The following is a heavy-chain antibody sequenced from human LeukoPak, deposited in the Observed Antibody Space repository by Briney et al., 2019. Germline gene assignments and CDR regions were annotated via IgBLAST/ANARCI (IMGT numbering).Heavy chain of an antibody. Sequence: SETLSLTCTVSGGSISSYYWSWIRQPAGKGLEWIGRIYSSGSTNYNTSLKRRVTMSVDTSKNQFSLKLSSVTAADTAVYYCAREGHLPGYLDYWGQGTLVTVSS. D-gene: IGHD6-13*01. J-gene: IGHJ4*02. V-gene: IGHV4-4*07. CDR2: IYSSGST. CDR1: GGSISSYY. CDR3: AREGHLPGYLDY.